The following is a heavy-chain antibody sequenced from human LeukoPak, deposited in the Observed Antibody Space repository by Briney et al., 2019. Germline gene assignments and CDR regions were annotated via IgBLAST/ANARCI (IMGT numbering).Heavy chain of an antibody. D-gene: IGHD1-14*01. CDR2: IYYSGST. Sequence: PSETLSLTCTVSGVSISSSSYYWGWIRQPPGKGLEWIGSIYYSGSTYYNPSLKSRVTISVDTSKNQFSLKLSSVTAADTGVYYCAREDHEFDYWGQGTLVTVSS. J-gene: IGHJ4*02. CDR3: AREDHEFDY. CDR1: GVSISSSSYY. V-gene: IGHV4-39*07.